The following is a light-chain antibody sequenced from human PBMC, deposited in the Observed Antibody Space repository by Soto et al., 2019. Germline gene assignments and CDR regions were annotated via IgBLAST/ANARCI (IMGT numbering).Light chain of an antibody. CDR3: QXYATSPIT. J-gene: IGKJ5*01. Sequence: DIVMAQSSDSLALSLGERATINCKSSQSFLYSSNNKNYLAWYKQKPGQPPKMXISWESTRESGVPDRFSGSGSGTNLTLTISRLEPEDFAVYYCQXYATSPITCGQGTRLEIK. CDR1: QSFLYSSNNKNY. V-gene: IGKV4-1*01. CDR2: WES.